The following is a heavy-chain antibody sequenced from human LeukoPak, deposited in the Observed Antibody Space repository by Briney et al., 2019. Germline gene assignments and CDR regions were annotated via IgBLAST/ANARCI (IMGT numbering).Heavy chain of an antibody. J-gene: IGHJ1*01. Sequence: ASVKVSCKASGYTFTGYYMHWVRQAPGQGLEWMGWINPNSGGTSYAQIFQDRVTMTRDTSISTAYMELSRLRSDDTAVYYCAREVARYYDSSGYYRGFQHWGQGTLVTVSS. CDR2: INPNSGGT. D-gene: IGHD3-22*01. V-gene: IGHV1-2*02. CDR1: GYTFTGYY. CDR3: AREVARYYDSSGYYRGFQH.